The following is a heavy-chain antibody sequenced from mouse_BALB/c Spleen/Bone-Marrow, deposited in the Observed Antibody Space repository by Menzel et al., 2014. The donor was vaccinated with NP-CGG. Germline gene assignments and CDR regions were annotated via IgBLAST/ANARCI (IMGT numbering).Heavy chain of an antibody. CDR3: ATYYRYDWFAY. J-gene: IGHJ3*01. V-gene: IGHV1S29*02. D-gene: IGHD2-14*01. Sequence: EVKLVESGPELVKPGASVKISCKASGYTFTDYNMHWVKQSHGKSLEWIGYIYPYNGGTGYNQKFKSKATLTVDNSSSTAYMKLRSLTPEDSAVYYCATYYRYDWFAYWGQGTLVTVSA. CDR1: GYTFTDYN. CDR2: IYPYNGGT.